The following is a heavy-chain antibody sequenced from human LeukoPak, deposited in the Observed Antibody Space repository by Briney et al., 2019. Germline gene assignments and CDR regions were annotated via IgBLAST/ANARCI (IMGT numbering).Heavy chain of an antibody. Sequence: TLSLTCTVSGGSISSGNYYGSCIRLPAGKGLEWMGRIYSSGITKYKPSLKSRFTISVETSKNQFSLNLSSVTAADTAVYYCARTGRGRTTSSYYMDVWGKGTTVTTSS. CDR2: IYSSGIT. D-gene: IGHD1-1*01. CDR3: ARTGRGRTTSSYYMDV. V-gene: IGHV4-61*02. J-gene: IGHJ6*03. CDR1: GGSISSGNYY.